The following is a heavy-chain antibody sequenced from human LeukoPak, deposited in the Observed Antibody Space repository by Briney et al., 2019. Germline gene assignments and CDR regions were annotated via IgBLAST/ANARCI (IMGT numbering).Heavy chain of an antibody. Sequence: GESLETSCKGSGYIINNYCIGWGRPLPGKGVEWVGIISSGDSDNKYCQSFQGQVITSAEKSISTAFLQWSSMKDSEAAVYYSARPQDLGLTGMNAFDIWGQGTTVTVSS. J-gene: IGHJ3*02. CDR2: ISSGDSDN. CDR3: ARPQDLGLTGMNAFDI. D-gene: IGHD3-10*01. V-gene: IGHV5-51*01. CDR1: GYIINNYC.